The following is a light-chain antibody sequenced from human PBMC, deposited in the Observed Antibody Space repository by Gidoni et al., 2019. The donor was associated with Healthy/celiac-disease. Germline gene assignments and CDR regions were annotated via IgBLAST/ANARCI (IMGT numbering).Light chain of an antibody. CDR1: KLGDKY. V-gene: IGLV3-1*01. CDR2: QDS. Sequence: SYELTPPPSGSVSPGQPASITCSGDKLGDKYSCLYQQKPAQTPVLVIYQDSKRPSGIPERFSGSNSGNTATLTISGTQAMDEADYYCQAWDSSTVVFGGGTKLTVL. J-gene: IGLJ2*01. CDR3: QAWDSSTVV.